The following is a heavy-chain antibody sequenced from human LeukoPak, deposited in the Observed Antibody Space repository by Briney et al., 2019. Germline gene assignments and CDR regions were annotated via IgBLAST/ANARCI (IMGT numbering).Heavy chain of an antibody. Sequence: PSETLSLTCAVYGGSFSGYYWSWIRQPPGKGLGWIGEINHSGSTNYNPSLKSRVTISVDTSKNQFSLKLSSATAADTAVYYCARKLRYSSGWTVDYWGQGTLVTVSS. V-gene: IGHV4-34*01. CDR3: ARKLRYSSGWTVDY. CDR1: GGSFSGYY. D-gene: IGHD6-19*01. J-gene: IGHJ4*02. CDR2: INHSGST.